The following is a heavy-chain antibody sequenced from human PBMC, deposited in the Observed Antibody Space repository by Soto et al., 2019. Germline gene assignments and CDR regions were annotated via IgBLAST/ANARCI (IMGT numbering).Heavy chain of an antibody. J-gene: IGHJ4*02. CDR2: LYSGGSA. CDR1: GFTVSSNY. Sequence: GGSLRLSCAASGFTVSSNYMTWVRQAPGKGLEWVSVLYSGGSAYYADSVRGRFSISRDNSKNTLYLQMDRLRAEDTAIYYCTSGVVPITYWGQGTLVTVSS. D-gene: IGHD3-16*01. V-gene: IGHV3-53*01. CDR3: TSGVVPITY.